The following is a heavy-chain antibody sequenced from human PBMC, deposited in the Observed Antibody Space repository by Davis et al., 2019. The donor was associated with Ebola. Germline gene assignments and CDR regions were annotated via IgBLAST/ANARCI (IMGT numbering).Heavy chain of an antibody. Sequence: ASVKVSCKASGYNFTGYWIHWVRQAPGQGLEWMGRINPTSGGTILAQKFQGRVTMTRDTSINTAYMELSRLRSDDTAVYYCARGPVARGLIDGMDVWGKGTTVTVSS. CDR2: INPTSGGT. CDR3: ARGPVARGLIDGMDV. D-gene: IGHD3-10*01. V-gene: IGHV1-2*06. CDR1: GYNFTGYW. J-gene: IGHJ6*04.